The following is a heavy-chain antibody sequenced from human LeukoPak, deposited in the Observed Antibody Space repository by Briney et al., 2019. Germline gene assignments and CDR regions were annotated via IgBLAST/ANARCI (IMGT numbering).Heavy chain of an antibody. CDR3: AKGNSSSWYDLGYFDC. Sequence: PGGSLRLSCAASGFTFSTSAMSWVRQAPGKGLEWVSGFSGSGGSTYYPDSVKGRFTISRDNSKNTMYPQMNSLRAEDTAVYYCAKGNSSSWYDLGYFDCWGQGTLVTVSS. V-gene: IGHV3-23*01. D-gene: IGHD6-13*01. CDR1: GFTFSTSA. J-gene: IGHJ4*02. CDR2: FSGSGGST.